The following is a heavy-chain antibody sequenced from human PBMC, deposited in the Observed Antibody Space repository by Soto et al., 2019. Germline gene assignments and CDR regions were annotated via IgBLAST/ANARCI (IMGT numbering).Heavy chain of an antibody. V-gene: IGHV4-59*08. Sequence: TSETLSLTCTVSGGTISYYYWSWIRQPPGKGLEWIGYIYYSVNTNYNPSLKSRVTISTDTSKNQFSLKLSSVTAADTAVYYCARTHFDILTGYYKSVGYFDYWGQGTLVTVSS. D-gene: IGHD3-9*01. CDR1: GGTISYYY. J-gene: IGHJ4*02. CDR3: ARTHFDILTGYYKSVGYFDY. CDR2: IYYSVNT.